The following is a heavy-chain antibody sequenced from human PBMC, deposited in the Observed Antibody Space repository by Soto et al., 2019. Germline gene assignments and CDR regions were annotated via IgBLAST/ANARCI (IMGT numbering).Heavy chain of an antibody. CDR3: ARARSPYSSGWYWFDP. D-gene: IGHD6-19*01. CDR1: GFTFSSYA. V-gene: IGHV3-30-3*01. J-gene: IGHJ5*02. CDR2: ISYDGRNK. Sequence: GGSLRLSCASSGFTFSSYAMHWVRQAPGKGLEWVAVISYDGRNKYYADSVKGRFTISRDNSKNTLYLQMNSLRAEDTAVYYCARARSPYSSGWYWFDPWGQGTLVTVSS.